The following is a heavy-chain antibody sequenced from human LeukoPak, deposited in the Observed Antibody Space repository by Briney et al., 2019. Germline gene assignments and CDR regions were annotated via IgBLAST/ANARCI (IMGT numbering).Heavy chain of an antibody. V-gene: IGHV1-69*04. D-gene: IGHD5-12*01. J-gene: IGHJ6*02. CDR1: GGTFSSYA. CDR2: IIPILGIA. CDR3: ASSFYSGNNYETYGMDV. Sequence: GSSVKVSCKASGGTFSSYAISWVRQAPGQGLEWMGRIIPILGIANYAQKFQGRVTITADKSTSTAYMELSSLRSEDTAAYYCASSFYSGNNYETYGMDVWGQGTTVTVSS.